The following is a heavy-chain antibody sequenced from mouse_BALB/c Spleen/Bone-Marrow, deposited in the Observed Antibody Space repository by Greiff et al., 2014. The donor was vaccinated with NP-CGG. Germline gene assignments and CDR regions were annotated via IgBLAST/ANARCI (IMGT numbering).Heavy chain of an antibody. CDR1: GFTFSSFG. CDR2: ISSGSSTI. J-gene: IGHJ2*01. Sequence: VQLKEFGGGLVQPGGSRKLSCAASGFTFSSFGMHWVRQAPEKGLEWVAYISSGSSTIYYADTVMGRFTISRDNPKNTLFLQMTSLRSEDTAMYYCARSGSSSGYFDYWGQGTTLTVSS. CDR3: ARSGSSSGYFDY. D-gene: IGHD1-1*01. V-gene: IGHV5-17*02.